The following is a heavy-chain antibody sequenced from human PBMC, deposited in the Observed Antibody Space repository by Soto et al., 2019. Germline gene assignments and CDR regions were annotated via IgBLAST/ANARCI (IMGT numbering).Heavy chain of an antibody. CDR1: GFTFSSYW. CDR2: IKQDGSEK. Sequence: GGSLRLSCAASGFTFSSYWMSWVRQAPGKGLEWVANIKQDGSEKYYVDSVKGRFTISRDNAKNSLYLQMNSLRAEDTAVYYCAREGCSGGSCYYFYYGLDVWGQGTTGTGSS. V-gene: IGHV3-7*01. CDR3: AREGCSGGSCYYFYYGLDV. J-gene: IGHJ6*02. D-gene: IGHD2-15*01.